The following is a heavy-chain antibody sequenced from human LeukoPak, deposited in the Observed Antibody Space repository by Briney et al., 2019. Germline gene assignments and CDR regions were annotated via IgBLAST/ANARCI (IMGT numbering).Heavy chain of an antibody. CDR1: GFTFSSYG. D-gene: IGHD6-13*01. Sequence: PGGSLRLSCAASGFTFSSYGMHWVRQAPGKGLEWVAVIWYDGSNKYYADSVKGRFTISRDDSKNTLYLQMNSLRAEDTAIYYCAKRPGKAAAGPFDPWGQGTLVTVSS. V-gene: IGHV3-33*06. J-gene: IGHJ5*02. CDR3: AKRPGKAAAGPFDP. CDR2: IWYDGSNK.